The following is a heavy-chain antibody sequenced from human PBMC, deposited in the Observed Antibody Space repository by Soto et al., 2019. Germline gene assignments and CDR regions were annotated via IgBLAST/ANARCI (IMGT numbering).Heavy chain of an antibody. Sequence: GTSVKVSCKASGGTFSSYAISWVRQAPGQGLEWMVGLIPIFGTANYAQKFQGRVTITADKSTSTAYMELSSLRSEDTAVYYCARLWSFGDGYNYVNNDFWGQLALVTVSS. D-gene: IGHD5-12*01. J-gene: IGHJ4*02. CDR1: GGTFSSYA. CDR2: LIPIFGTA. CDR3: ARLWSFGDGYNYVNNDF. V-gene: IGHV1-69*06.